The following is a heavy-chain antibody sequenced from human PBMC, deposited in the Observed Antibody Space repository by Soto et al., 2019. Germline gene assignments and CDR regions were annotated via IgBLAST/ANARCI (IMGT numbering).Heavy chain of an antibody. CDR1: GFTFSSYG. CDR2: ISYDGSNK. D-gene: IGHD3-22*01. V-gene: IGHV3-30*18. J-gene: IGHJ4*02. Sequence: GGSLRLSCAASGFTFSSYGMHWVRQAPGKGLEWVAVISYDGSNKYYADSVKGRFTISRDNSKNTLYLQMNSLRAEDTAVYYCAKSHRAMIVEEYYFDSWGQGTLVTVSS. CDR3: AKSHRAMIVEEYYFDS.